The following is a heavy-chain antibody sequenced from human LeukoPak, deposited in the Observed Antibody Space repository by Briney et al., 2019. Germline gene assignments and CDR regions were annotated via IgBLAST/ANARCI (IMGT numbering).Heavy chain of an antibody. J-gene: IGHJ6*02. D-gene: IGHD3-10*01. V-gene: IGHV3-21*01. CDR2: ISSSSSYI. CDR3: ARGEGSGSYLGNI. Sequence: GGSLRLSCAASGFTFSSYSMNWVRQAPGKGLEWVSSISSSSSYIYYADSVKGRFTISRDNAKNSLYLQMNSLRAEDTAVYYCARGEGSGSYLGNIWGQGTTVTVSS. CDR1: GFTFSSYS.